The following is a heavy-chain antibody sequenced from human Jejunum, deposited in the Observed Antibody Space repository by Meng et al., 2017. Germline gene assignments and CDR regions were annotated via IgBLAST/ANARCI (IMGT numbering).Heavy chain of an antibody. CDR3: AREDGVVGATSAFDV. Sequence: SCAASAFTFTTYTMNWVRQAPGKGLEWVSSINGRSNYIYYADSVKGRFTIARDTAKKSLYLQMKSLRAEDTAVYYCAREDGVVGATSAFDVWGQGTMVTVSS. CDR1: AFTFTTYT. D-gene: IGHD1-26*01. CDR2: INGRSNYI. V-gene: IGHV3-21*01. J-gene: IGHJ3*01.